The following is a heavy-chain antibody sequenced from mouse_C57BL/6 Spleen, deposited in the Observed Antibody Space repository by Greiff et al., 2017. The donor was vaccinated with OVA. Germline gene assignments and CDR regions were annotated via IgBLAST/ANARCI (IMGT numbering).Heavy chain of an antibody. Sequence: EVQLVESGGGLVKPGGSLKLSCAASGFTFSSYAMSWVRQTPEKRLEWVATISDGGSYTYYPDNVKGRFTISRDNAKNNLYLQMSHLKSEDTAMYYCARERDYDSSGSWCAYWGQGTLVTVSA. J-gene: IGHJ3*01. V-gene: IGHV5-4*01. CDR3: ARERDYDSSGSWCAY. CDR1: GFTFSSYA. CDR2: ISDGGSYT. D-gene: IGHD3-2*02.